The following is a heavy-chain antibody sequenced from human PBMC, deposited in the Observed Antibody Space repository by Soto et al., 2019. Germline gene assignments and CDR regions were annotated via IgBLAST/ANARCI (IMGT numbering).Heavy chain of an antibody. D-gene: IGHD3-10*01. V-gene: IGHV4-34*01. J-gene: IGHJ4*02. CDR3: ASKNLWFGEPDVANYFDY. CDR2: INHSGST. CDR1: GGSFSGYY. Sequence: SETLSLTCAVYGGSFSGYYWSWIRQPPGKGLEWIGEINHSGSTNYNPSLKSRVTISVDTSKNQFSLKLSSVTAADTAVYYCASKNLWFGEPDVANYFDYWGQGTLVTVSS.